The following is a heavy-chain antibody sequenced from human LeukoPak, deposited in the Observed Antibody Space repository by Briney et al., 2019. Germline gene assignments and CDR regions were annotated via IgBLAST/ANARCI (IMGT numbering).Heavy chain of an antibody. CDR1: GFSFTNYW. Sequence: PGGSLRLSCAAPGFSFTNYWMSWVRQAPGMGLEWVAIINQDGSERYYVDSVKGRFTVSRDSAKNSLYLQMNSLRVEDTAVYYCARDKITGASTSDYWGQGTLVTVSS. CDR3: ARDKITGASTSDY. CDR2: INQDGSER. V-gene: IGHV3-7*01. J-gene: IGHJ4*02. D-gene: IGHD1-14*01.